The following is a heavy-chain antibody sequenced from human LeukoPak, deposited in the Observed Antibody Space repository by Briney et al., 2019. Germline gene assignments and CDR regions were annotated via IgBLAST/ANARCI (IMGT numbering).Heavy chain of an antibody. CDR3: ARDRYSSGWSDYMDV. Sequence: GGSLRLSCAASGFTFSSYWMSWVRQAPGKGLEWVANIKQDGSEKYYVDSVKGRFTISRDNAKNSLYLQMNSLRAEDAAVYYCARDRYSSGWSDYMDVWGKGTTVTVSS. V-gene: IGHV3-7*01. CDR2: IKQDGSEK. CDR1: GFTFSSYW. D-gene: IGHD6-19*01. J-gene: IGHJ6*03.